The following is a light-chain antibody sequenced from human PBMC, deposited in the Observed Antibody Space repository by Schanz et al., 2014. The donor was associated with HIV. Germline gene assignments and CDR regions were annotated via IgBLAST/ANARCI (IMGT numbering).Light chain of an antibody. CDR2: EVT. CDR1: SNDVGGYNY. V-gene: IGLV2-8*01. CDR3: SSYAGSNNYV. Sequence: QSALTQPASVSGSPGQSITISCTGTSNDVGGYNYVSWYQQHSDKAPKLMIYEVTKRPSGVPDRFSGSKSGNTASLTVSGLQAEDEADYYCSSYAGSNNYVFGTGTKLTVL. J-gene: IGLJ1*01.